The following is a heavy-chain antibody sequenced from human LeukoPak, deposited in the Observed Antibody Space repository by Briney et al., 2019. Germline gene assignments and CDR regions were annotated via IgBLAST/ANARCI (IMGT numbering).Heavy chain of an antibody. CDR2: VYSSGNT. J-gene: IGHJ5*02. Sequence: SQTLSLTCTVSGDSISSGTYYWSWIRQPAGKGLEWIGRVYSSGNTNYNPSLKSRVTISIDTSKNQFSLKLSSVTAADTAAYYCARGVGSSSSNWFDPWGQRTLVTVSS. V-gene: IGHV4-61*02. D-gene: IGHD6-6*01. CDR3: ARGVGSSSSNWFDP. CDR1: GDSISSGTYY.